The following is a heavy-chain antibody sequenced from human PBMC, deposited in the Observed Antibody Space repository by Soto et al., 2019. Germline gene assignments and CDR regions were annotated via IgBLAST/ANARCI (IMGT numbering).Heavy chain of an antibody. D-gene: IGHD3-16*01. Sequence: TSEPLSLSCTVSGGSISNVDCCRSLIQQPPGKGLEWIGYFYSSENTKYNPSLRGRVTISMDTPKNQFSLKLSSVTAADTAVYYCARDSGGPFEYWGQGALVTVSS. CDR3: ARDSGGPFEY. CDR2: FYSSENT. J-gene: IGHJ4*02. V-gene: IGHV4-61*08. CDR1: GGSISNVDCC.